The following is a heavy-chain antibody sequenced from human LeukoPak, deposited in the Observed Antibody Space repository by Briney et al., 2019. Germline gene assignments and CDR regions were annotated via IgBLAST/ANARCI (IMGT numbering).Heavy chain of an antibody. CDR1: GVSISSGDYY. J-gene: IGHJ2*01. CDR3: ARFRAYYDILTGYPYYWYFDL. V-gene: IGHV4-30-4*01. CDR2: IYYSGST. Sequence: SETLSLTCTVSGVSISSGDYYWRWIRQPPGKGLEWIGYIYYSGSTYYNPSLKSRFTISVDTSKNQFSLKLSSVTAADTAVYYCARFRAYYDILTGYPYYWYFDLWGRGTLVTVSS. D-gene: IGHD3-9*01.